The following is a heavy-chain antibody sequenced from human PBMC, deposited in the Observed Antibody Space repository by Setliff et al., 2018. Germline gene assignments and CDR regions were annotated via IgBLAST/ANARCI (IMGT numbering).Heavy chain of an antibody. CDR3: RFWSGYYKNDY. CDR1: GGSISSGSYY. CDR2: IYKTGNT. V-gene: IGHV4-61*02. Sequence: PSETLSLTCTVSGGSISSGSYYWSWIRQPAGEGLEWIGLIYKTGNTYYNPSLKSRVTISVDTSKNQFSLKLSSVTAADTAVYYCRFWSGYYKNDYWGQGTLVTVSS. D-gene: IGHD3-3*01. J-gene: IGHJ4*01.